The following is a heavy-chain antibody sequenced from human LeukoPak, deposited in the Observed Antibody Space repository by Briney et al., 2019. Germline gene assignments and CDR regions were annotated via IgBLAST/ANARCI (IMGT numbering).Heavy chain of an antibody. CDR1: GGSISSYY. J-gene: IGHJ4*02. CDR2: IYYSGST. D-gene: IGHD6-6*01. V-gene: IGHV4-59*12. CDR3: ARLPKSSLASDY. Sequence: PSETLSLTCTVSGGSISSYYWSWIRQPPGKGLEWIGYIYYSGSTNYNPSLKSRVTISVDTSKNQFSLKLSSVTAADTAVYYCARLPKSSLASDYWGQGTLVTVSS.